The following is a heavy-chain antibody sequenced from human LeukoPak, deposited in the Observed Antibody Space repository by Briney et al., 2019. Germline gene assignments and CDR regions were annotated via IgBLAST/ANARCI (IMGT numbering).Heavy chain of an antibody. D-gene: IGHD6-13*01. CDR1: GYTFTSYG. CDR2: ISAYNGNT. Sequence: ASVKVSCKASGYTFTSYGITWVRQAPGQGLEWMGWISAYNGNTNYSQTLQGRVTMTTDTSTNTAYMELRSLRSDDTAVYYCARDYRSSGSDSEEQNWFDPWGQGTLVTVSS. J-gene: IGHJ5*02. V-gene: IGHV1-18*01. CDR3: ARDYRSSGSDSEEQNWFDP.